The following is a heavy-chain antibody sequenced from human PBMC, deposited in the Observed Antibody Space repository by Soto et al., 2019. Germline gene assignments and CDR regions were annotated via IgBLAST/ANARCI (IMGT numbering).Heavy chain of an antibody. CDR3: ARDHTVVDAPTVGHWLDP. D-gene: IGHD2-15*01. CDR2: IWYDGSNK. CDR1: GLTFSSYG. J-gene: IGHJ5*02. Sequence: PGGSLRLSCAASGLTFSSYGMHWVRQAPGKGLEWVAVIWYDGSNKYYADSVKGRFTISRDNSKNTLYLQMNSLRAEDTAVYYCARDHTVVDAPTVGHWLDPWGQGTLVTVSS. V-gene: IGHV3-33*01.